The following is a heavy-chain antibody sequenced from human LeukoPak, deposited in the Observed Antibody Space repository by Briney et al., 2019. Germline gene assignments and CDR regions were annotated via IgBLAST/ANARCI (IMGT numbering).Heavy chain of an antibody. Sequence: GGSLRLSCAASGFTFSSYSMNWVRQAPGKGLEWVSSISSSSYIYYADSVKGRFTISRDNAKNSLYLQMNSLRAEDTAVYYCARDRGYSYGYTFDYWGQGTLVTVSS. V-gene: IGHV3-21*01. CDR1: GFTFSSYS. CDR3: ARDRGYSYGYTFDY. D-gene: IGHD5-18*01. J-gene: IGHJ4*02. CDR2: ISSSSYI.